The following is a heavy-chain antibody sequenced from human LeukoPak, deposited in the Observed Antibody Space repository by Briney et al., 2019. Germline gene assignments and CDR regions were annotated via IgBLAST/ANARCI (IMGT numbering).Heavy chain of an antibody. V-gene: IGHV3-21*01. CDR3: ARSYMFRGLTYAFDI. CDR2: ISSRSDYI. Sequence: NPGGSLRLSCAASGFTFSDYSMNWVRQAPGKGLEWVSSISSRSDYIFYADSVKGRFTISRDNAKNSLFLQMNSLRAEDTAVYYCARSYMFRGLTYAFDIWGQGTMVTVSS. D-gene: IGHD3-10*01. CDR1: GFTFSDYS. J-gene: IGHJ3*02.